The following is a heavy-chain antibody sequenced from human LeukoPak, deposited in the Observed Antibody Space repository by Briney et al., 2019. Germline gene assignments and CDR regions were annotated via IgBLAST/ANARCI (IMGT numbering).Heavy chain of an antibody. D-gene: IGHD1-26*01. Sequence: GESLEISFQGPGCSFTSYWIGWVRPMPGKGLEWMGIIYPGDSDTRYSPSFQGQVTISADKSISTAYLQWSSLKASDTAMYYCARLYSGSYPYYFDYWGQGTPVTVSS. CDR1: GCSFTSYW. V-gene: IGHV5-51*01. CDR3: ARLYSGSYPYYFDY. CDR2: IYPGDSDT. J-gene: IGHJ4*02.